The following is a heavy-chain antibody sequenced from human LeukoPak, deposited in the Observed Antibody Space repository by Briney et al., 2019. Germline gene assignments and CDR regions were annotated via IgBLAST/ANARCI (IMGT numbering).Heavy chain of an antibody. V-gene: IGHV3-33*01. CDR3: ARGRGYDSGTYNYAFSDY. CDR2: IWYDGGNK. D-gene: IGHD3-22*01. J-gene: IGHJ4*02. Sequence: GGSLRLSCAASGFTFSNYGMHWVRQAPGKGLEWVAVIWYDGGNKYNADSVKGRFTISRDNSKNTLYLQMNSLRTEDTAVYYCARGRGYDSGTYNYAFSDYWGQGTLVTVSS. CDR1: GFTFSNYG.